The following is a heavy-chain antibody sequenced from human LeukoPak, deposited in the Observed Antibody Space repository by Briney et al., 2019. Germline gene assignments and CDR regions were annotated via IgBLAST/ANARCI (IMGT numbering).Heavy chain of an antibody. V-gene: IGHV3-21*01. Sequence: PGGSLRLSCAASGFTFSSYSMNWVRQAPGKGLEWVSSISSSSSYIYYADSVKGRFTISRDNAKNSLYLQMNSLRAEDTAVYYCARDLWFGELFGSDYYYGMDVWGQGTTVTVSS. D-gene: IGHD3-10*01. CDR3: ARDLWFGELFGSDYYYGMDV. J-gene: IGHJ6*02. CDR1: GFTFSSYS. CDR2: ISSSSSYI.